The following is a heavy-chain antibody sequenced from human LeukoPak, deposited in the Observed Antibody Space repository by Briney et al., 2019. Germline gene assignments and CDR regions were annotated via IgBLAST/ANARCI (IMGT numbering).Heavy chain of an antibody. CDR1: GGSISSSSYY. V-gene: IGHV4-39*01. CDR2: IYYSGGT. D-gene: IGHD2-2*01. CDR3: AGYCSSTSCYDY. Sequence: SETLSLTCTVSGGSISSSSYYWGWIRQPPGKGLEWIGSIYYSGGTYYNPSLKSRVTISVDTSKNQSSLKLSSVTAADTAVYYCAGYCSSTSCYDYWGQGTLVTVSS. J-gene: IGHJ4*02.